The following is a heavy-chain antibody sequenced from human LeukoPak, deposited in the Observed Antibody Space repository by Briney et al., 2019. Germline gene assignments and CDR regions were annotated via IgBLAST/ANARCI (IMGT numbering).Heavy chain of an antibody. V-gene: IGHV3-21*01. CDR2: ISSSTSYI. CDR1: GFTFSSYS. Sequence: GGSLRLSCAASGFTFSSYSMNWIRQAPGKGLEWVSSISSSTSYIYYADSVKGRFTISKDNAKNSLYLQMNSLRAEDTAVYYCARAGGSTVSHSDYWGQGTLVTVSS. J-gene: IGHJ4*02. CDR3: ARAGGSTVSHSDY. D-gene: IGHD4-17*01.